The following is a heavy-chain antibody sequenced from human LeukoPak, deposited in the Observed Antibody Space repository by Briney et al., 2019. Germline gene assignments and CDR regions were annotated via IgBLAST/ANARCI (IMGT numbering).Heavy chain of an antibody. CDR3: ARVYDILTGYPDAFDI. J-gene: IGHJ3*02. CDR2: IIPIFGTA. V-gene: IGHV1-69*05. Sequence: GASVKVSCKASGGTFSSYAISWVRQAPGQGLEWMGGIIPIFGTANYAQKFQGRVTITTDESTSTAYMKLSSLRSEDTAVYYCARVYDILTGYPDAFDIWGQGTMVTVSS. CDR1: GGTFSSYA. D-gene: IGHD3-9*01.